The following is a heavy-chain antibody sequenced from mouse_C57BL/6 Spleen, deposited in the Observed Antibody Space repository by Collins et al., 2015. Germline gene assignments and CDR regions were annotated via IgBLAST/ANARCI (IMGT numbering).Heavy chain of an antibody. J-gene: IGHJ4*01. CDR3: ATYSNFDAMDY. V-gene: IGHV1-82*01. CDR1: GDAFSSSW. CDR2: IYPGDGNT. D-gene: IGHD2-5*01. Sequence: GDAFSSSWMNWVKQRPGKDLEWIGRIYPGDGNTKYNGKFKGKATLTADKSSSTAHMQLSSLTSEDSAVYFCATYSNFDAMDYWGQGTSVTVSS.